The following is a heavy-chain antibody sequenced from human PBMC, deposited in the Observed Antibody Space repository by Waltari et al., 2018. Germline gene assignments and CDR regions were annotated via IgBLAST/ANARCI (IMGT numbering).Heavy chain of an antibody. CDR3: ARELLVVTSPYYGLDV. CDR2: VNPNSGDT. J-gene: IGHJ6*02. Sequence: QVHLMQSGAEVKKPGASVNVPCKTSGYTFTGYSMHWGRQAPGQGLEWMGWVNPNSGDTNYAQKFQGRVTMTRDTSISTAYMEVSRLRSDDAAVYFCARELLVVTSPYYGLDVWGQGTTVTVSS. D-gene: IGHD2-15*01. V-gene: IGHV1-2*02. CDR1: GYTFTGYS.